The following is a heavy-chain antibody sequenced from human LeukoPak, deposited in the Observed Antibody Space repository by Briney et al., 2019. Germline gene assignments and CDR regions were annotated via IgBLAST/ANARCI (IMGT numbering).Heavy chain of an antibody. D-gene: IGHD3-10*01. CDR2: IYYSGST. CDR1: GGSISSYY. Sequence: SETLSLTCTVSGGSISSYYWSWIRQPPGKGLEWIGYIYYSGSTNYNPPLKSRVTISVDTSKNQFSLKLSSVTAADTAVYYCARQYGSGSYYKFDPWGQGTLVTVSS. J-gene: IGHJ5*02. V-gene: IGHV4-59*12. CDR3: ARQYGSGSYYKFDP.